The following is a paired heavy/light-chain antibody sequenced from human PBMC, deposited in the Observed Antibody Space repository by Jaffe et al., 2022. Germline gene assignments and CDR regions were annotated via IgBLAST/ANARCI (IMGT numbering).Heavy chain of an antibody. J-gene: IGHJ3*01. CDR3: TRDDILRWFGESTDAFVF. D-gene: IGHD3-10*01. Sequence: EVQLVESGGGLVQPGRSLRLACTGSGFTFGDYAMTWVRQAPGKGLEWVGFIRSKGSGGTTEYAASVKGRFIISRDDSKSIAYLQMNSLQIDDTAIYYCTRDDILRWFGESTDAFVFWGQGTMVTVSS. CDR1: GFTFGDYA. CDR2: IRSKGSGGTT. V-gene: IGHV3-49*04.
Light chain of an antibody. Sequence: EIVLTQSPGTLSLSPGERATLSCRASQSVASTYLAWYQQKPGQAPRLLIYGASNRATGIPDRFSGGGSGTDFTLTIARLEPEDFAVYYCQHYARSSYTFGQGTKLEIK. V-gene: IGKV3-20*01. CDR1: QSVASTY. J-gene: IGKJ2*01. CDR3: QHYARSSYT. CDR2: GAS.